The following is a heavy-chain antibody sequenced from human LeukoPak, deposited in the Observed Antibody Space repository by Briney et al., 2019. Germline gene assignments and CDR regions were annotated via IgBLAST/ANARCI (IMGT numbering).Heavy chain of an antibody. Sequence: PGGSLRLSCAASGFTFSSYGMSWVRQAPGKGLEWVSAISGSGGSTYYADSVKGRFTISRDNSKNTLYLQMNSLRAEDTAVYYCAKDQYYYGSGATGSGATFAHWGQGTLVTVSS. CDR2: ISGSGGST. CDR3: AKDQYYYGSGATGSGATFAH. CDR1: GFTFSSYG. V-gene: IGHV3-23*01. D-gene: IGHD3-10*01. J-gene: IGHJ4*02.